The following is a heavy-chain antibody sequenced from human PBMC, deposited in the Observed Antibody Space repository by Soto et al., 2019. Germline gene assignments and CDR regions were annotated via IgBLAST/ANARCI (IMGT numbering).Heavy chain of an antibody. Sequence: QVQLVQSGAEVKKPGSSVKVSCKSSGGTFSNSPISWVRQAPGQGLAWMGGVIPLFRTSNYAQKFQGRVTITADESTNTDYMELSSLRSGDTAVYYCARSRFVVGVTEDYYGMDVWGQGTTVTVAS. CDR1: GGTFSNSP. CDR3: ARSRFVVGVTEDYYGMDV. D-gene: IGHD2-15*01. CDR2: VIPLFRTS. J-gene: IGHJ6*02. V-gene: IGHV1-69*12.